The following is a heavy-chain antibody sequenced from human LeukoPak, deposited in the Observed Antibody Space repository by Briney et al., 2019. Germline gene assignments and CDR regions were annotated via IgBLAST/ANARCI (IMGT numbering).Heavy chain of an antibody. J-gene: IGHJ4*02. Sequence: PSETLSLTCTVSGGSISSGSYYWSWIRQPAGKGLEWIGRIYTSGSTNYNPSLKSRVTISVDTSKNQFSLKLSSVSAADTAVYYCARDAGYDFWSGYPGFFDYWGQGTLVTVSS. CDR2: IYTSGST. V-gene: IGHV4-61*02. D-gene: IGHD3-3*01. CDR3: ARDAGYDFWSGYPGFFDY. CDR1: GGSISSGSYY.